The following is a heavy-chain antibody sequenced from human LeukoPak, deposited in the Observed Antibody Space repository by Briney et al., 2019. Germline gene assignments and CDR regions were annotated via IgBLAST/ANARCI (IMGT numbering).Heavy chain of an antibody. J-gene: IGHJ3*02. CDR3: ARPFIAAAGGEGHDAFDI. CDR2: IYPGDSDT. CDR1: GYSFTSYW. V-gene: IGHV5-51*01. Sequence: GESLKISCKGSGYSFTSYWIGWVRQMPGKGLEWMGIIYPGDSDTRYSPSFQGQVTISADKSISTAYLQWSSLKASDTAMYYCARPFIAAAGGEGHDAFDIWGQGTMVTVSS. D-gene: IGHD6-13*01.